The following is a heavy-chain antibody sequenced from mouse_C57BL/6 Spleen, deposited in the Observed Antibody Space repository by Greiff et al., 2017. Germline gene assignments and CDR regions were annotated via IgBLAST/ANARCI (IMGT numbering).Heavy chain of an antibody. Sequence: VQLQQSGAELVKPGASVKISCKASGYAFSSYWMNWVKQRPGKGLEWIGQIYPGDGDTNYNGKFKGKATLTADKSSSTAYMQLSSLTSEDSAVYFCARSYYYGSSTYFDYWGQGTTLTVSS. CDR3: ARSYYYGSSTYFDY. V-gene: IGHV1-80*01. J-gene: IGHJ2*01. CDR2: IYPGDGDT. D-gene: IGHD1-1*01. CDR1: GYAFSSYW.